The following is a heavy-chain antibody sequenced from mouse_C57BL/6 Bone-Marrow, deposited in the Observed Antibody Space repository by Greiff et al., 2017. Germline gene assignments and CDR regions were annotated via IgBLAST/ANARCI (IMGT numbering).Heavy chain of an antibody. Sequence: EVQGVESGGGLVQPGGSLKLSCAASGFTFSDYGMAWVRQAPRKGPEWVAFISNLAYSIYYADTVTGRFTISRENAKNTLYLEMSSLRSEDTAMYYCARHYDGYSYAMDYWGQGTSVTVSS. CDR3: ARHYDGYSYAMDY. V-gene: IGHV5-15*01. J-gene: IGHJ4*01. D-gene: IGHD2-3*01. CDR1: GFTFSDYG. CDR2: ISNLAYSI.